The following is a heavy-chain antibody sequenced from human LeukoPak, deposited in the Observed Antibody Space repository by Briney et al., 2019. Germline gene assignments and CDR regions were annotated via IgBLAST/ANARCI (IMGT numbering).Heavy chain of an antibody. CDR2: ISYDGSYK. V-gene: IGHV3-30*04. J-gene: IGHJ4*02. CDR3: ARELVRAFDH. CDR1: GFTFSSYA. Sequence: GGSLRLSCAASGFTFSSYAMHWVRQAPGNGLEWVAVISYDGSYKNYADSVKGRFTISRDTSKNTLFLQMNSLRLEDTAVYYCARELVRAFDHWGQGPLVTVAS.